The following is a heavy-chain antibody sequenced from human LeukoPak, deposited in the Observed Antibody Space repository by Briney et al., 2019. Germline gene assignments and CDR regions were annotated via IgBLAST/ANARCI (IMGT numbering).Heavy chain of an antibody. CDR1: GFTFSSYG. V-gene: IGHV3-30*18. D-gene: IGHD5-12*01. Sequence: PGGSLRLSCAASGFTFSSYGMHWVRQAPGKGLEWVAVISYDGSNKYYADSVKGRFTISRDNSKNTLYLQMNSLRAEDTAVYYCAKLVATINQLDYWGQGTLVTVSS. J-gene: IGHJ4*02. CDR3: AKLVATINQLDY. CDR2: ISYDGSNK.